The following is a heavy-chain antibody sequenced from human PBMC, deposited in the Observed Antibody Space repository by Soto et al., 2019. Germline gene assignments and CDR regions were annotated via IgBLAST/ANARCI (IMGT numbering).Heavy chain of an antibody. J-gene: IGHJ4*02. CDR2: ISGSGGST. CDR1: GFTFSSYV. CDR3: AKSAGSNAYYPNDY. V-gene: IGHV3-23*01. D-gene: IGHD3-16*01. Sequence: GGSLRLSCAASGFTFSSYVMSWVRQAPGKGLEWVSAISGSGGSTYYGDSVKGRFTISRDNSKNTLYLQMNSLRAEDAAVYYCAKSAGSNAYYPNDYWGQGTLVTVSS.